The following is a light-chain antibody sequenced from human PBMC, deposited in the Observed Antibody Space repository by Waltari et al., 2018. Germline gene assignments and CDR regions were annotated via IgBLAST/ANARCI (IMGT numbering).Light chain of an antibody. J-gene: IGKJ4*01. CDR2: DAS. Sequence: EIVLTQSPATLSLSQEEIATLSCRASQSVSSYLAWYQQKPGQAPRLLIYDASNRTTGIPARFSGSGSGTDFTLTISSLGPEDFAVYYCQQRSNWPPLTFGGGTKVEIK. V-gene: IGKV3-11*01. CDR1: QSVSSY. CDR3: QQRSNWPPLT.